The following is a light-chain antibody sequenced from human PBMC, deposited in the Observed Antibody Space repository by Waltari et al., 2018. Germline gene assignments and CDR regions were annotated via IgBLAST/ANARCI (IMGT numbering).Light chain of an antibody. J-gene: IGKJ4*01. V-gene: IGKV4-1*01. CDR1: QSVLYSSNNKTY. Sequence: DIVMTQSPDSLAVSLGEWAPITCKSSQSVLYSSNNKTYLAWYQQKPGQPPRLLIYWASTRESGVPDRFSGSGSETDFTLTISSLQAEDVAVYYCQQYYSTPPLTFGGGTKVEIK. CDR3: QQYYSTPPLT. CDR2: WAS.